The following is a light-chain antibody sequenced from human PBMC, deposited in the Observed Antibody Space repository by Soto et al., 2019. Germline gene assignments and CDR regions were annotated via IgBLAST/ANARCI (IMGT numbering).Light chain of an antibody. V-gene: IGKV3-20*01. CDR2: GAS. CDR1: QSVSSSY. Sequence: EIVLTQSPGTLSSSPGERAILSCRASQSVSSSYLAWYQQKPGQAPRLLIYGASSRATGIPDRFSGSGSGTDFTLTISRLEPEDFAVYYCQQYGRSLTFGGGTKVEIK. J-gene: IGKJ4*01. CDR3: QQYGRSLT.